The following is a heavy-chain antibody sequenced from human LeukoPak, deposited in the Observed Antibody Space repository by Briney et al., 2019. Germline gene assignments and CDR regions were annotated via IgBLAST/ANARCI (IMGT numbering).Heavy chain of an antibody. CDR1: RGSIRDNS. Sequence: PSETLSLTCALYRGSIRDNSWSWIRHPPEKGLGWIGEVNHRGITNHNPSLKSRFTMSVDTSKNQFSLKLSSVTAADTAVYYCARDAPYDFWSGYVANWFDPWGQGTLVTVSS. V-gene: IGHV4-34*01. CDR2: VNHRGIT. D-gene: IGHD3-3*01. J-gene: IGHJ5*02. CDR3: ARDAPYDFWSGYVANWFDP.